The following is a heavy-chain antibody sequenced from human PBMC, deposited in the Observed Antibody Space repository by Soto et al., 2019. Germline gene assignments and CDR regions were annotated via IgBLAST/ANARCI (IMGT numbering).Heavy chain of an antibody. D-gene: IGHD2-21*01. CDR3: ASGRGEFDA. CDR2: INHSGNT. Sequence: KPSETLSLTCAVYGASLRDNYCNWLRQPPGKGLEWIGEINHSGNTNYNPSLRSRVTIPIDTSKNQLSLNLRSVSAADTAVYYGASGRGEFDAWGQGTPVTVSS. V-gene: IGHV4-34*01. CDR1: GASLRDNY. J-gene: IGHJ5*02.